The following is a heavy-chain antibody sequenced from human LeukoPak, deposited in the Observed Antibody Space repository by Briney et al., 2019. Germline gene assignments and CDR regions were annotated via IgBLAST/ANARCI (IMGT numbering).Heavy chain of an antibody. CDR2: INPNSGGT. CDR1: GGTFSSYA. D-gene: IGHD5-18*01. J-gene: IGHJ3*01. Sequence: GASVKVSCKASGGTFSSYAISWVRQAPGQGLEWMGRINPNSGGTNYAQKFQGRVTMTRDTSISTAYMELSRLRSDDTAVYYCAREKGGRDTAMTPDAFDVWGQGTMVTVSS. V-gene: IGHV1-2*06. CDR3: AREKGGRDTAMTPDAFDV.